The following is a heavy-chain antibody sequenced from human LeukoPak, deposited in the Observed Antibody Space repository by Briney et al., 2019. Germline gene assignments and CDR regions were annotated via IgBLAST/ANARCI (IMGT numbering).Heavy chain of an antibody. CDR2: TGSSGSTI. Sequence: RGSLRLSCAASGFTFSRYSMNWVRQAPGKGLEWVSYTGSSGSTIYYADSVKGRFTISRDNAKNSLYLQMNSLRDEDTAVYYCARLWGYRSGGSCYSTPHWGQGTLVTVS. CDR1: GFTFSRYS. J-gene: IGHJ4*02. CDR3: ARLWGYRSGGSCYSTPH. D-gene: IGHD2-15*01. V-gene: IGHV3-48*02.